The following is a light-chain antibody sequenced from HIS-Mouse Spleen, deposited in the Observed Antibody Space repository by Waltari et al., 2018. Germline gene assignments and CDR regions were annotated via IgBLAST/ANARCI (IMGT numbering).Light chain of an antibody. J-gene: IGKJ2*01. Sequence: DIVMTQTPLSYXVTLXQPAAISXRSSQSLVXSEGNTYLSXLQQRPGQPPRPLIYKISXXFXXVPDXXSGSGAGTDFTLKISRVEAEDVGVYYCMQATQFPPSFGQGTKLEIK. CDR3: MQATQFPPS. CDR1: QSLVXSEGNTY. CDR2: KIS. V-gene: IGKV2-24*01.